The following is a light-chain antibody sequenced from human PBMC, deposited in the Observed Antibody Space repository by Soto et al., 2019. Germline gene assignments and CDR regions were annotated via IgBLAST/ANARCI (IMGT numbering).Light chain of an antibody. J-gene: IGKJ1*01. CDR1: QSVSSY. CDR2: DAS. V-gene: IGKV3-11*01. Sequence: EIVLTQSPATLSLSPGERDTLSCRASQSVSSYLAWYQQKPGQAPRLLIYDASNRATGIPARFSGSGSGTDFTLTISSLEPEDFAVYYCQQRSNWPSTFGQGTKVEIK. CDR3: QQRSNWPST.